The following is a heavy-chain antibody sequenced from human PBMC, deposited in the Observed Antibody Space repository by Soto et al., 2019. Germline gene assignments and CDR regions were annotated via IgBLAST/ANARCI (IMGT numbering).Heavy chain of an antibody. Sequence: SETLSLTCTVSGGSVSSGSYYWSWIRQPPGKGLEWIGYIYYSGSTNYNPSLKSRVTISVDTSKNQFSLKLSSVTAADTAVYYCARVPKYGGHFDYWGQGTLVTVSS. CDR2: IYYSGST. J-gene: IGHJ4*02. V-gene: IGHV4-61*01. CDR3: ARVPKYGGHFDY. D-gene: IGHD4-17*01. CDR1: GGSVSSGSYY.